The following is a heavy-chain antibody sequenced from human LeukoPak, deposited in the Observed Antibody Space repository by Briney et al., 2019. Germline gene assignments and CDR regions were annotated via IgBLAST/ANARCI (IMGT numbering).Heavy chain of an antibody. J-gene: IGHJ5*02. D-gene: IGHD6-19*01. CDR3: ARHIAVAALGFDP. V-gene: IGHV4-38-2*01. CDR1: GYSISSGYY. Sequence: SETLSLTCAVSGYSISSGYYWGWIRQPPGKGLEWIGSIYHSGSTYYNPSLKSRVTISVDTSKNQFSLKLSSVTAADTAVYYCARHIAVAALGFDPRGQGTLVTVSS. CDR2: IYHSGST.